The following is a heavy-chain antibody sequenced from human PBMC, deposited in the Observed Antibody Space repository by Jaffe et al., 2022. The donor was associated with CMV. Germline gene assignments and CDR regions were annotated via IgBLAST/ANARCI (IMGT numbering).Heavy chain of an antibody. V-gene: IGHV5-51*01. Sequence: EVQLVQSGAEVKKPGESLKISCKGSGYSFTSYWIGWVRQMPGKGLEWMGIIYPGDSDTRYSPSFQGQVTISADKSISTAYLQWSSLKASDTAMYYCARCGHLYCGGDCRTWYFDLWGRGTLVTVSS. J-gene: IGHJ2*01. CDR3: ARCGHLYCGGDCRTWYFDL. CDR1: GYSFTSYW. CDR2: IYPGDSDT. D-gene: IGHD2-21*02.